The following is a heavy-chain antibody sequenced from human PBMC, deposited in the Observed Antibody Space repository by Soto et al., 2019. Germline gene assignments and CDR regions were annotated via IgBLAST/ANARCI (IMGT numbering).Heavy chain of an antibody. CDR2: ISGSGGAT. V-gene: IGHV3-23*01. Sequence: GGSLRLSCTASGFTYSIYAMAWVRQAPGKGLEWVSAISGSGGATYYADSVKGRFTISRDNSKNTVYLQMTNLRADDTAVYYCAKEIAVAVATPPEYWGQGTLVTVSS. CDR3: AKEIAVAVATPPEY. CDR1: GFTYSIYA. D-gene: IGHD5-12*01. J-gene: IGHJ4*02.